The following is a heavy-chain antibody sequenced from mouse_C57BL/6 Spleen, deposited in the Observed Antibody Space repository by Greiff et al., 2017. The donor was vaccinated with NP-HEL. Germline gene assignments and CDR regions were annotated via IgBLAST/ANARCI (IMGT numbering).Heavy chain of an antibody. D-gene: IGHD2-3*01. CDR3: ARDRWSPYAMDY. CDR1: GFTFSSYA. CDR2: ISDGGSYT. J-gene: IGHJ4*01. Sequence: EVKLVESGGGLVKPGGSLKLSCAASGFTFSSYAMSWVRQTPEKRLEWVATISDGGSYTYYPDNVKGRFTISRDNAKNNLYLQRSHLKSEDTAMYYCARDRWSPYAMDYWGQGTSVTVSS. V-gene: IGHV5-4*01.